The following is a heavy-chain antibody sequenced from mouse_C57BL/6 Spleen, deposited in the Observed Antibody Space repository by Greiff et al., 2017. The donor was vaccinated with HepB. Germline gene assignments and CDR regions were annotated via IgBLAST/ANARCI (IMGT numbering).Heavy chain of an antibody. CDR3: ARFYYDYDGGYFDY. D-gene: IGHD2-4*01. Sequence: QVQLQQSGAELVRPGTSVKVSCKASGYAFTNYLIEWVKQRPGQGLEWIGVINPGSGGTNYNEKFKGKATLTADKSSSTAYMQLSSLTSEDSAVYFCARFYYDYDGGYFDYWGQGTTLTVSS. J-gene: IGHJ2*01. CDR1: GYAFTNYL. V-gene: IGHV1-54*01. CDR2: INPGSGGT.